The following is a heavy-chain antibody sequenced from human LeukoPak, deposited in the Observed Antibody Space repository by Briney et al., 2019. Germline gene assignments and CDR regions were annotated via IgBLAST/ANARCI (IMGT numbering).Heavy chain of an antibody. CDR3: VRRYSFGPYGMDV. CDR2: ISGSGGST. V-gene: IGHV3-23*01. Sequence: GGSLRLSCAASGFTFSSYAMSWVRQAPGKGLEWVSAISGSGGSTYYADSVKGRFTISRDNSKNTLYLQMSSLRAEDTAVYFCVRRYSFGPYGMDVWGQGTTVTVSS. D-gene: IGHD2-15*01. CDR1: GFTFSSYA. J-gene: IGHJ6*02.